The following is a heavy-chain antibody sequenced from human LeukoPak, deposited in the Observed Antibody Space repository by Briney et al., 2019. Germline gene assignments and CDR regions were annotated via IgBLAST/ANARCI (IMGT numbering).Heavy chain of an antibody. CDR1: GGSISSGGYY. CDR3: ARAQNAGGIWFGYYFDY. D-gene: IGHD3-10*01. Sequence: PSETLSLTCTVSGGSISSGGYYWSWIRQHPGKGLEWIGYIYYSGSTYYNPSLKSRVTISVDTSKNQFSLKLSSVTAADTAVYYCARAQNAGGIWFGYYFDYWGQGTLVTVSS. CDR2: IYYSGST. J-gene: IGHJ4*02. V-gene: IGHV4-31*03.